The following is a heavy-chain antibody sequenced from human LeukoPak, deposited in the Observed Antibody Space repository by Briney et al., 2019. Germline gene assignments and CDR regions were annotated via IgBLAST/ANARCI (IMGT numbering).Heavy chain of an antibody. D-gene: IGHD3-22*01. V-gene: IGHV4-31*03. CDR2: IYYSGST. CDR1: GGSINSGDYY. Sequence: PSQTLSLTCTVSGGSINSGDYYWSWIRQHPGKGLEWTGYIYYSGSTYYNPSLKSRVTISVDTSKNHFSLKLSSVTAADTAVYYCARMSGRESSGYYLGYWGQGTLVTVSS. J-gene: IGHJ4*02. CDR3: ARMSGRESSGYYLGY.